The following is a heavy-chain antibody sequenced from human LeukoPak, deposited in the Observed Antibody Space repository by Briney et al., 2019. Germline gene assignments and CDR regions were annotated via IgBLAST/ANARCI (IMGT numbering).Heavy chain of an antibody. Sequence: ASVKVSCKASGYTFTDYYIHWMRQAPGQGLEWMGWINPNSGGANYAQSFQGRVTMTSDTSTTTIYMDLSSLRSDDTAVYYCARLSPEVTASLYWYFDLWGRGTLVTVSS. CDR2: INPNSGGA. D-gene: IGHD2-21*02. V-gene: IGHV1-2*02. J-gene: IGHJ2*01. CDR1: GYTFTDYY. CDR3: ARLSPEVTASLYWYFDL.